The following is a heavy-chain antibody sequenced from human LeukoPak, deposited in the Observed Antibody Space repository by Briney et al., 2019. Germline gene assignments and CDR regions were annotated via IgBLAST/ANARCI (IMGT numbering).Heavy chain of an antibody. CDR1: GYSFTRYW. V-gene: IGHV5-51*01. Sequence: GESLKISCKGSGYSFTRYWIGWVRRMPGKGLEGMGIIYPGDSDTRYSPSFQGQVTISADKSISTAYLQWSSLKASDTAMYYCAASTAADNCFDPWGQGTLVTVSS. D-gene: IGHD6-13*01. CDR2: IYPGDSDT. J-gene: IGHJ5*02. CDR3: AASTAADNCFDP.